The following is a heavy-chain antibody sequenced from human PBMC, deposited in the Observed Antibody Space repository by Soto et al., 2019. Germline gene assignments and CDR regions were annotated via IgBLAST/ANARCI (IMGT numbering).Heavy chain of an antibody. Sequence: SVKVSCKASGGTFSSYAISWVRQAPGQGLEWMGGIIPIFGTANYAQKFQGRVTITADESTSTAYMELSSLRSEDTAVYYCARVRYYGSGSYYYYGMDVWGQGTTVTVSS. CDR3: ARVRYYGSGSYYYYGMDV. CDR1: GGTFSSYA. CDR2: IIPIFGTA. D-gene: IGHD3-10*01. V-gene: IGHV1-69*13. J-gene: IGHJ6*02.